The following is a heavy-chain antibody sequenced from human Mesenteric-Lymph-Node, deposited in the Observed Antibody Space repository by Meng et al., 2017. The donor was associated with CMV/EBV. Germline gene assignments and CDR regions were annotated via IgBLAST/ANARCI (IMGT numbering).Heavy chain of an antibody. D-gene: IGHD4-23*01. J-gene: IGHJ5*02. Sequence: GSLRLSCTVSGYSISSGYYWGWIRQPPGKGLEWIGSIYHTGSTDYNPSLKSRVTISVDTSKNQFSLKLSSVTAADTAVYYCARALGSGNLFDPWGQGTLVTVSS. CDR2: IYHTGST. CDR1: GYSISSGYY. CDR3: ARALGSGNLFDP. V-gene: IGHV4-38-2*02.